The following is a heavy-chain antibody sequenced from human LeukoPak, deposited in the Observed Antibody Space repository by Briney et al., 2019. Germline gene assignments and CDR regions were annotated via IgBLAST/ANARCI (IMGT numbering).Heavy chain of an antibody. D-gene: IGHD1-26*01. CDR3: AREKDTGSNPAKIRYDI. J-gene: IGHJ3*02. CDR2: IFGSGDF. Sequence: KSSETLSLTCTVSGGSISDYYWSWVRQPPGKGLEWIGWIFGSGDFNYNPSLKSRLSISVDTSNNQFSLKLTAATAADTDVYYCAREKDTGSNPAKIRYDIWGQGTMVTVSS. CDR1: GGSISDYY. V-gene: IGHV4-59*01.